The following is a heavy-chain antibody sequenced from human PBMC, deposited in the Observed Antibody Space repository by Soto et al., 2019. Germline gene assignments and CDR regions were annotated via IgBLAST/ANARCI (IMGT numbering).Heavy chain of an antibody. V-gene: IGHV4-59*02. J-gene: IGHJ5*02. D-gene: IGHD6-6*01. CDR2: IHYSGST. Sequence: TLSLTCTVSGDSVSSYYWGCIRQPPGKGLEWIGYIHYSGSTNYNPSLKSRVTISVDTPKNQFSLKVNSMTAADTAVYYCARGGLAARKGRWFDPWGQGTLVTASS. CDR1: GDSVSSYY. CDR3: ARGGLAARKGRWFDP.